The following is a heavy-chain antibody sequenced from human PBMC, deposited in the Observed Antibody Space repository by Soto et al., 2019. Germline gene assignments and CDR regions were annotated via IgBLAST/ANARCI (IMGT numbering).Heavy chain of an antibody. CDR3: ARDKRDLRFLEWSYYFDY. V-gene: IGHV3-30-3*01. Sequence: QVQLVESGGGVVQPGRSLRLSFAASGFTFSSCAMHWVRQAPGTGLEWVALISYDGSNKYYADSVKGRFNLSRDNSQNTLYLQMNSLRAEDTAVYYCARDKRDLRFLEWSYYFDYWGQGTLVTVS. J-gene: IGHJ4*02. CDR1: GFTFSSCA. D-gene: IGHD3-3*01. CDR2: ISYDGSNK.